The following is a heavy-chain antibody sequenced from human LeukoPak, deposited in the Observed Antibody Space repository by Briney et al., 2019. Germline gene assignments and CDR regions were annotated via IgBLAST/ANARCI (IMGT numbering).Heavy chain of an antibody. CDR1: GGSISRTTYY. V-gene: IGHV4-39*02. CDR2: IYYNGQT. CDR3: ARVPSEDLQIAPSTFDH. D-gene: IGHD6-13*01. Sequence: NPSETLSLTCTVSGGSISRTTYYWGWIRQPPGKGLEWIGTIYYNGQTFYNPSLKSRVTISVDTAKNQFSLSLNSVTATDTAVYYCARVPSEDLQIAPSTFDHWGQGALVIVSS. J-gene: IGHJ4*02.